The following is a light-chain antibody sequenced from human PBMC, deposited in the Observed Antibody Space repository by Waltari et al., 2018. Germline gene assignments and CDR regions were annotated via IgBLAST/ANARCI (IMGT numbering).Light chain of an antibody. V-gene: IGLV3-1*01. CDR3: QAWDNRIAV. CDR2: QDT. CDR1: KLADKY. Sequence: SYELTQPHSVSVSPGQTASITCSGDKLADKYVCWYQQKPGQSPVLVIYQDTKRRSGIPERFSGSNSGNTATLPISGTQAMDEADYYCQAWDNRIAVFGTGTKVIVL. J-gene: IGLJ1*01.